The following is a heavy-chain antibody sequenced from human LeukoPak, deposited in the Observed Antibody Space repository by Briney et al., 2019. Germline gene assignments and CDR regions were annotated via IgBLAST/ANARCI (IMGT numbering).Heavy chain of an antibody. J-gene: IGHJ2*01. CDR2: IYHSGST. CDR3: ARDPTGSGWYFDL. CDR1: GGSISSGGYS. V-gene: IGHV4-30-2*01. Sequence: SQTLSLTCAVSGGSISSGGYSWSWIRQPPGKGLEWIGYIYHSGSTYYNPSPKSRVTISVDRSKNQFSLKLSSVTAADTAVYYCARDPTGSGWYFDLWGRGTLVTVSS. D-gene: IGHD3-10*01.